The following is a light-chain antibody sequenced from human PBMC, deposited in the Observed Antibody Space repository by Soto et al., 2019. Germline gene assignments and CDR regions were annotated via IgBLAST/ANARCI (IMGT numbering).Light chain of an antibody. CDR1: QSIGSDS. Sequence: EIVLTQSPGTLSLSPGQRATLSCRASQSIGSDSLAWYQQKPGQAPRLLIYDTSTRATGIPDRFGGSGSGTDFTLTISRLEPEDFAVYSCQQSGSSLWTFDPGTKVEIK. CDR3: QQSGSSLWT. V-gene: IGKV3-20*01. CDR2: DTS. J-gene: IGKJ1*01.